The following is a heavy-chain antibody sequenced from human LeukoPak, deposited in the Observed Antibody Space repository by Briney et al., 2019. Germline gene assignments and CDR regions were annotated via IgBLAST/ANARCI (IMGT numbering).Heavy chain of an antibody. Sequence: ASVKVSCKASGYTFTSYYMHWVRQAPGQGLGWMGIINPSGGSTSYAQKFQGRVTMTRDMSTSTVYMELSSLRSEDTAVYYCARDGFVGGYCSSTSCRVFDPWGQGTLVTVSS. V-gene: IGHV1-46*01. CDR2: INPSGGST. CDR3: ARDGFVGGYCSSTSCRVFDP. CDR1: GYTFTSYY. D-gene: IGHD2-2*01. J-gene: IGHJ5*02.